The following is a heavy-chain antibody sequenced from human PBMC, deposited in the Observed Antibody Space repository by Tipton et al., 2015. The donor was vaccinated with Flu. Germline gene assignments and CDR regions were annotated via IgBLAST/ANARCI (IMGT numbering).Heavy chain of an antibody. V-gene: IGHV4-59*02. CDR2: LYSSGSS. CDR1: GVSVNTYY. Sequence: LRLSCTVSGVSVNTYYWTWIRQPPGKGLEWIGYLYSSGSSNYNPSLKSRVTMSIDTSKNQFSLKVASVTAADTAVYYCARGLYGSGSYQRRYFDSWGQGTLVTVSS. CDR3: ARGLYGSGSYQRRYFDS. J-gene: IGHJ4*02. D-gene: IGHD3-10*01.